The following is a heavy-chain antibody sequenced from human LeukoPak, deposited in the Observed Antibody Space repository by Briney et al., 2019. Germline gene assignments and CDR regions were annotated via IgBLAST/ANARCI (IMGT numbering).Heavy chain of an antibody. J-gene: IGHJ4*02. CDR1: GFTFSSYA. CDR3: ARRAGGYSHPYDY. Sequence: PGGSLRLSCAASGFTFSSYAMHWVRQAPGKGLEWVSYISSSSSTIYYADSVKGRFTISRDNAKNSLYLQMNSLRAEDTAVYYCARRAGGYSHPYDYWGQGTLVTVSS. D-gene: IGHD4-23*01. V-gene: IGHV3-48*01. CDR2: ISSSSSTI.